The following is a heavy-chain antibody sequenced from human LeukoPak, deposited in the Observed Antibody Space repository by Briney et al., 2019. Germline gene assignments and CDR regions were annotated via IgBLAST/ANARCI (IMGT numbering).Heavy chain of an antibody. D-gene: IGHD2-2*01. CDR2: ILYDGNNK. CDR1: GFTFSDYT. J-gene: IGHJ3*02. Sequence: PGRFLRLSCAASGFTFSDYTMHWVRQAPGKGLEWVAVILYDGNNKYYADSVKGRFTISRDNSKNTLYLQMNSLRAEDTAVYYCAREGVVVVPAAFGAFDIWGQGTMVTVSS. CDR3: AREGVVVVPAAFGAFDI. V-gene: IGHV3-30-3*01.